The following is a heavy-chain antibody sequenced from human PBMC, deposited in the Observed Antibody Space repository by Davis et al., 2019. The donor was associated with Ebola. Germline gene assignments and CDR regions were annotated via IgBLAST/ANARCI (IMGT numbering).Heavy chain of an antibody. J-gene: IGHJ3*02. CDR2: LGTSADT. CDR3: AKDTSNIWFDI. V-gene: IGHV3-23*01. D-gene: IGHD1-26*01. Sequence: GASLKISCAASGFIFSSYVMSWLRQAPGKGLEWVSTLGTSADTYYADSVKGRFTISRDNSKNTLYLQMNGLRVEDTAIYYCAKDTSNIWFDIWGQGTMVTVSS. CDR1: GFIFSSYV.